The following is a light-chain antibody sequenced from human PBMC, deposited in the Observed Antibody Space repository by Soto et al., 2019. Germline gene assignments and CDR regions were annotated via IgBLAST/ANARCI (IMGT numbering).Light chain of an antibody. CDR1: QTISSW. V-gene: IGKV1-5*03. J-gene: IGKJ5*01. CDR2: KAS. Sequence: PMNQPPSPLPGSITASMNITSRASQTISSWLAWYQQKPGKAPKLRIYKASTLKSGVPSRFSGSGAGTEFTLTIISLQPDDFATYYYQHYNIYSESFGQGTRRE. CDR3: QHYNIYSES.